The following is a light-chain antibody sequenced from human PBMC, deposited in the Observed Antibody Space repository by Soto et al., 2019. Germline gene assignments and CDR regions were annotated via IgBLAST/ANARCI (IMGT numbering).Light chain of an antibody. CDR3: ETWDSNTRV. CDR1: SGHSSYI. Sequence: QPVLTQSSSASASLGSSVKLTCTLSSGHSSYIIAWHQQQPGKAPRYLMKLEGSGSYNKGSGVPDRFSGSSSGADRYLTTSTLQYEDEADYYCETWDSNTRVFGGGTKLTVL. CDR2: LEGSGSY. J-gene: IGLJ2*01. V-gene: IGLV4-60*02.